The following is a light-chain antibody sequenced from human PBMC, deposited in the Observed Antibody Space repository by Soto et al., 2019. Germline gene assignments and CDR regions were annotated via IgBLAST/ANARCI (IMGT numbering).Light chain of an antibody. Sequence: EGVWSQSPRTLSLSPQERATPSCRGSKRVSSSYLAWYQQKPGQAPRLLIYGASSRATGIPDRFSGGGSGTEYTLTISSLQSEDFAVYYCQQYDKWPRTFGQGTRLEI. CDR3: QQYDKWPRT. CDR2: GAS. CDR1: KRVSSSY. J-gene: IGKJ5*01. V-gene: IGKV3-20*01.